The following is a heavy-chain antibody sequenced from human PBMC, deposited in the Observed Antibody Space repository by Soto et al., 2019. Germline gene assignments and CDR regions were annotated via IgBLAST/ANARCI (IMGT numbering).Heavy chain of an antibody. J-gene: IGHJ6*02. CDR2: IYHSGST. CDR1: GGSISSSNW. V-gene: IGHV4-4*02. D-gene: IGHD6-13*01. Sequence: SETLSLTCAVSGGSISSSNWRSWVRQPPGKGLEWIGEIYHSGSTNYNPSLKSRVTISVDKSKNQFSLKLSSVTAADTAVYYCARTPPRTAAGTNYYYGMDVWGQGTTVTVSS. CDR3: ARTPPRTAAGTNYYYGMDV.